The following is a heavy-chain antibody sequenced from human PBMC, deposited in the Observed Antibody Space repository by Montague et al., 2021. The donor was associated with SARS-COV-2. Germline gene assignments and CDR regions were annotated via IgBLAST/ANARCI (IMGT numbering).Heavy chain of an antibody. CDR2: IYYSGSA. V-gene: IGHV4-39*01. D-gene: IGHD3-10*01. J-gene: IGHJ5*02. CDR3: ARQGRISMVRLNWFDP. Sequence: SETLSLTCTVSGGSISSSSYYWGWIRQPPGKGLEWTGSIYYSGSAYYNPSLKSRVTISVDTSKNQFSLKLSSVTAADTAVYYCARQGRISMVRLNWFDPWGQGTLVTVSS. CDR1: GGSISSSSYY.